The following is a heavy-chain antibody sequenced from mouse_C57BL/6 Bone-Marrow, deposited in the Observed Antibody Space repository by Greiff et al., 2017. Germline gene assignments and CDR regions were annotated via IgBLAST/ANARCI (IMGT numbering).Heavy chain of an antibody. CDR3: ERSPPWLAY. J-gene: IGHJ3*01. CDR1: GYTFTSYE. Sequence: QVQLQQSGPELVKPGASVKLSCKASGYTFTSYEIHWVKQTPGHGLEWIGWIYPRAGSTKYNEKFKGKAILTVDKSSSTAYMELHSLTSDDSAFYFCERSPPWLAYWGQGTLVTVSA. CDR2: IYPRAGST. V-gene: IGHV1-85*01.